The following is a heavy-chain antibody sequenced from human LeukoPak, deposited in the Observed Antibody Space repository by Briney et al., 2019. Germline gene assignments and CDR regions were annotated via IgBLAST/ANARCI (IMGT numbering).Heavy chain of an antibody. Sequence: ASVKVSCKASGYSLTTYYMHWVRQAPGQGLEWMGIINPSGGSTSYAQKFQGRVTMTRDTSTSTVYMELSSLRSEDTAVYYCARESGIAVAGTLLGYWGQGTLVTVSS. V-gene: IGHV1-46*01. CDR3: ARESGIAVAGTLLGY. D-gene: IGHD6-19*01. CDR1: GYSLTTYY. J-gene: IGHJ4*02. CDR2: INPSGGST.